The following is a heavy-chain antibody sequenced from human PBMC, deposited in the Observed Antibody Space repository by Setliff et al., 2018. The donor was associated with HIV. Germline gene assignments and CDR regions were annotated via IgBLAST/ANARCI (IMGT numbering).Heavy chain of an antibody. CDR1: GGSISSGNYY. D-gene: IGHD3-16*01. V-gene: IGHV4-61*02. Sequence: PSETLSLTCTVSGGSISSGNYYWSWIRQPAGKGLEWIGRIHTSGSTNYNPSLKSRVTISLDTSKNQFSLNLSSVTAADTAVYYCARRSPGGGYYMDVWGQGTLVTVSS. CDR2: IHTSGST. J-gene: IGHJ4*02. CDR3: ARRSPGGGYYMDV.